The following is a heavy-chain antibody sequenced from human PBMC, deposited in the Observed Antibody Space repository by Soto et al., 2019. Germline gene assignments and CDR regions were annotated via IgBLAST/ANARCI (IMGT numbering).Heavy chain of an antibody. D-gene: IGHD2-2*01. CDR2: IYYSGST. CDR1: GGSISGRSYC. Sequence: SELLPLTCTVSGGSISGRSYCWGWIRKPPGKGLEWIGSIYYSGSTYYNPSLQSRVTISLDTSKNQFSLKLSSVTAADTAVYYCARHGFVVVPAAKHEDYFDYWGQGTLVTVSS. CDR3: ARHGFVVVPAAKHEDYFDY. J-gene: IGHJ4*02. V-gene: IGHV4-39*01.